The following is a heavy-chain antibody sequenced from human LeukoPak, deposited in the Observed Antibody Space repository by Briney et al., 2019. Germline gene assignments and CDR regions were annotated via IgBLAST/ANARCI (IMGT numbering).Heavy chain of an antibody. CDR1: GGSISSSSYY. J-gene: IGHJ4*02. D-gene: IGHD3-3*01. CDR2: IYYSGST. Sequence: SGTLSLTCTVSGGSISSSSYYWGWIRQPPGKGLEWIGSIYYSGSTYYNPSLKSRVTISVDTSKNQFSLKLSSVTAADTAVYYCASAYYDAPFDYWGQGTLVTVSS. V-gene: IGHV4-39*07. CDR3: ASAYYDAPFDY.